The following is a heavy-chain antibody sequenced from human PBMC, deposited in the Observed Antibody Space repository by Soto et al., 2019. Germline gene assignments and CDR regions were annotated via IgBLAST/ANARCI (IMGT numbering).Heavy chain of an antibody. J-gene: IGHJ4*02. Sequence: QVQLVQSGAEVKKPGSLVKVSCKTSGGTFSSYAISWVRQAPGQGLEWMGGIIPMFGTANYAQKFQGRVTITADKSTSTAYMELSSLRSEDTAVYYCARSGDSLRGGGSDWGQGTLVTVSS. D-gene: IGHD1-26*01. V-gene: IGHV1-69*06. CDR3: ARSGDSLRGGGSD. CDR1: GGTFSSYA. CDR2: IIPMFGTA.